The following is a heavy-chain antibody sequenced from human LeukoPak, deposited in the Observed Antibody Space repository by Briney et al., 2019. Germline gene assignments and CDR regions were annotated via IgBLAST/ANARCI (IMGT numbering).Heavy chain of an antibody. Sequence: PGGSLRLSCAASGFTFDDYAMHWVRQAPGKGLEWVSLISGDGGSTYYADSVRGRFTISRDNSKNSLYLQMNRLRTEDTALYYCAKDMWRFGELDYDYWGQGTLVTVSS. J-gene: IGHJ4*02. CDR3: AKDMWRFGELDYDY. D-gene: IGHD3-10*01. V-gene: IGHV3-43*02. CDR2: ISGDGGST. CDR1: GFTFDDYA.